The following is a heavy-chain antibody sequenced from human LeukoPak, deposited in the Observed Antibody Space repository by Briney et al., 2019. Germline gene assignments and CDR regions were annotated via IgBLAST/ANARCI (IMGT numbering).Heavy chain of an antibody. J-gene: IGHJ4*02. CDR3: ARNNGDYVPFDY. CDR1: GGSFSGCY. D-gene: IGHD4-17*01. CDR2: ISTSGST. V-gene: IGHV4-59*10. Sequence: SETLSLTCAVYGGSFSGCYWSWIRQPAGKGLEWIGRISTSGSTNYNPSLKSRVTMSVDTSKNQFSLKLSSVTAADTAVYYCARNNGDYVPFDYWGQGTLVTVSS.